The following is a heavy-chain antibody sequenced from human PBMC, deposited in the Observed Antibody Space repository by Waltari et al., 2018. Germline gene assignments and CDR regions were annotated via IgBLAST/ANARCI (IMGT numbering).Heavy chain of an antibody. V-gene: IGHV5-51*03. CDR1: GYSFISYG. J-gene: IGHJ3*01. CDR2: IWPDDSDT. Sequence: EVQLVQSGPEVKKSGESLRISCQVSGYSFISYGIAWVRQMPGKGLEYMGIIWPDDSDTRYSPSFQGQVIISVDKSSGTAYLQLNTLKASDTAMYYCARPRRGRDAFDVWGPGTMVTVS. CDR3: ARPRRGRDAFDV. D-gene: IGHD3-10*01.